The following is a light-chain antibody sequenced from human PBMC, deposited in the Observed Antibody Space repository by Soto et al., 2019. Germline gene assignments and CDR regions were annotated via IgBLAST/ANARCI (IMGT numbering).Light chain of an antibody. CDR1: SSDVGGYNY. V-gene: IGLV2-14*01. CDR2: EVS. Sequence: QSALTQPASVSGSPGQSITISCTGTSSDVGGYNYVSWYQQHPGKAPKLIIYEVSSWPSGVSNRFSGSKSGNTASLTISGLQAEDEADYYCSSYTGSNTQVFGGGTKLTVL. CDR3: SSYTGSNTQV. J-gene: IGLJ3*02.